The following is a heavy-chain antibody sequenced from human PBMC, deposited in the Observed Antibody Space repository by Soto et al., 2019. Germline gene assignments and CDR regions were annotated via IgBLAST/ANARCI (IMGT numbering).Heavy chain of an antibody. CDR1: TGSTNSFY. Sequence: QVQLQVSGPGLVKPSATLSLSCTVSTGSTNSFYWSWIRQPPGKGLEWIGYFFYTGSTNHNPSLKSRVTISLDMSGSQFSLSLSSVTAADTAMYYCARSRDGYNLNPIDQWGQGLLVTVSS. V-gene: IGHV4-59*01. CDR3: ARSRDGYNLNPIDQ. D-gene: IGHD5-12*01. CDR2: FFYTGST. J-gene: IGHJ4*02.